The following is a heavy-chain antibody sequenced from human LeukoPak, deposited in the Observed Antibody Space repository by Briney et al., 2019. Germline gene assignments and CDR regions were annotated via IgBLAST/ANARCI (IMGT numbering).Heavy chain of an antibody. CDR1: GFTFTDYY. CDR2: IYSGGST. V-gene: IGHV3-53*04. CDR3: AGIYTLTTGVNDYYYYGMDV. Sequence: GGSLRLSCAASGFTFTDYYMNWVRQAPGKGLEWVSVIYSGGSTYYADSVKGRFTISRHNSKNTLYLQMNSLRAEDTAVYYCAGIYTLTTGVNDYYYYGMDVWGQGTTVTVSS. D-gene: IGHD4-17*01. J-gene: IGHJ6*02.